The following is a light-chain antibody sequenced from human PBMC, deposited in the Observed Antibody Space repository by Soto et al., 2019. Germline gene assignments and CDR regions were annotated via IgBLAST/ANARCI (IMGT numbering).Light chain of an antibody. CDR3: ISYTDRQSYL. Sequence: QSVLSHPASVSWSPGHSITISCSGTSSDIGSYDHVAWYQQFPGKSPKLIIYAVSDRPSGVSDRFSGSKSGISASLTISGLQTEEEADYYCISYTDRQSYLFGTGTKVNV. CDR2: AVS. V-gene: IGLV2-14*03. J-gene: IGLJ1*01. CDR1: SSDIGSYDH.